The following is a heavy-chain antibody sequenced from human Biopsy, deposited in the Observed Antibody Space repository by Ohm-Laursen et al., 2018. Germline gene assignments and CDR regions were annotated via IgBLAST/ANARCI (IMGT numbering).Heavy chain of an antibody. CDR3: ARARIKTSGVLIPETYYFDS. CDR2: FYYSGST. CDR1: GDSISIYY. Sequence: TLSLTCNVSGDSISIYYWSWIRQPPGKGLEWIGNFYYSGSTNYNPSLKSRITMSLDRSKSQASLRMNSVTAADTAVYYCARARIKTSGVLIPETYYFDSWGQGTLVTVSS. D-gene: IGHD3-3*01. J-gene: IGHJ4*02. V-gene: IGHV4-59*01.